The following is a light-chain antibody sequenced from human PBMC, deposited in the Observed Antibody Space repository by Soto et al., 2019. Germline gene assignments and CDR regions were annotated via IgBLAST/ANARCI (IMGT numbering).Light chain of an antibody. CDR1: QSISTSY. CDR3: QQYGRSPFT. V-gene: IGKV3-20*01. CDR2: GSS. Sequence: EILLTQSPGPLSLSPGERATLSCRASQSISTSYLAWYQQKPGQAPRLLIYGSSSRATGIPDRFSGSGSGTDFTLTISRLEPEDFAVYYCQQYGRSPFTFGPGTKVDIK. J-gene: IGKJ3*01.